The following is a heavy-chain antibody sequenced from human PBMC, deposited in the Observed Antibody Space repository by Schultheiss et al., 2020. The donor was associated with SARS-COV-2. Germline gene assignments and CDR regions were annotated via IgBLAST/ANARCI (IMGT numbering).Heavy chain of an antibody. D-gene: IGHD3-22*01. J-gene: IGHJ3*02. CDR1: GFTFSSYS. Sequence: GGSLRLSCAASGFTFSSYSMNWVRQAPGKGLEWVSYISSSGSTIYYADSVKGRFTISRDNAKNSLYLQMNSLRAEDTAVYYCAREYYDSSVPYDAFDIWGQGTMVTVSS. CDR3: AREYYDSSVPYDAFDI. V-gene: IGHV3-48*04. CDR2: ISSSGSTI.